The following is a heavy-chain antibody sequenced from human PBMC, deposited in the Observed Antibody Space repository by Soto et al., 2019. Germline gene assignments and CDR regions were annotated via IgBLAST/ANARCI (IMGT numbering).Heavy chain of an antibody. V-gene: IGHV4-4*02. D-gene: IGHD2-2*01. J-gene: IGHJ4*02. CDR1: GGSITSSNW. CDR2: IFHSGSV. CDR3: ARATSYVFDN. Sequence: SETLSLTCAVSGGSITSSNWWNWVRQPPGKGLEWIGEIFHSGSVNYNPPLKSRVTISVDKSKNQFSLKLSSVTAADTAVYYCARATSYVFDNWGQGALVTVSS.